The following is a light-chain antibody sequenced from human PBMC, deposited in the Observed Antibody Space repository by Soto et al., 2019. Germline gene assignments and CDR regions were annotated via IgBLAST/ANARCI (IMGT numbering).Light chain of an antibody. V-gene: IGKV3-20*01. Sequence: EIMLTQSPGTLSLSPGERATLSFRASQSVSSSYLAWYQQNPGQAPRLLIYGASSRATGIQDRFSGSGSGTDFTLTISRLEPEDFAVYYCQQYGSSGTFGQGTKVDIK. CDR2: GAS. CDR1: QSVSSSY. J-gene: IGKJ1*01. CDR3: QQYGSSGT.